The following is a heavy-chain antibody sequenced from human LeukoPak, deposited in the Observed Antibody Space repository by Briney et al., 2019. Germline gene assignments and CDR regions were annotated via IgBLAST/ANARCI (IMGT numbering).Heavy chain of an antibody. D-gene: IGHD5-24*01. CDR2: ISGSGGST. J-gene: IGHJ4*02. CDR3: ARDMIRDGYFDY. V-gene: IGHV3-23*01. Sequence: GGSLRLSCAASGFTFSSYAMSWVRQAPGKGLEWVSAISGSGGSTYYADSVKGRFTISRDNSNNTLYLQMNSLRAEDTAVYYCARDMIRDGYFDYWGQGTLVTVSS. CDR1: GFTFSSYA.